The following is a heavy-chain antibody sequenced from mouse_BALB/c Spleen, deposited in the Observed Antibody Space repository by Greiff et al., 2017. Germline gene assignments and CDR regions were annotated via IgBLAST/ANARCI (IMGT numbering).Heavy chain of an antibody. CDR2: ISSGGSYT. CDR3: AREGHYYGYAMDY. CDR1: GFTFSSYA. J-gene: IGHJ4*01. V-gene: IGHV5-9-4*01. Sequence: EVMLVESGGGLVKPGGSLKLSCAASGFTFSSYAMSWVRQSPEKRLEWVAEISSGGSYTYYPDTVTGRFTISRDNAKNTLYLEMSSLRSEDTAMYYCAREGHYYGYAMDYWGQGTSVTVSS. D-gene: IGHD1-2*01.